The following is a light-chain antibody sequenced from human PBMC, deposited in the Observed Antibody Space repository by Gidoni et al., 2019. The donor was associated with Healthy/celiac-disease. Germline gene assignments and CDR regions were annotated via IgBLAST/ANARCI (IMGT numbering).Light chain of an antibody. CDR1: QGISSY. V-gene: IGKV1-9*01. CDR2: AAS. Sequence: DIQLTQSSSSLSASVGDTVTITGRVSQGISSYLAWLQQKPGKAPKLLIYAASTLQSGVPSRFSGSGSGTEFTLTISSLQPEDFATYYCQQLNSYPPYTFGQGTKLEIK. CDR3: QQLNSYPPYT. J-gene: IGKJ2*01.